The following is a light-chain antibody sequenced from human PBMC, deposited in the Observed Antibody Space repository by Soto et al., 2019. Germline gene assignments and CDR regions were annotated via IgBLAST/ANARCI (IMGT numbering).Light chain of an antibody. Sequence: DIQMTQSTSTLSASVGDRVTITCRASQSISSWLAWYQQKPGKAPKLLIYDASSLESGVPSRFSGSGSGTEFPLTISSLQPDEFATNYCQQYNSYSLWTFGQGTTVEIK. V-gene: IGKV1-5*01. CDR1: QSISSW. CDR2: DAS. CDR3: QQYNSYSLWT. J-gene: IGKJ1*01.